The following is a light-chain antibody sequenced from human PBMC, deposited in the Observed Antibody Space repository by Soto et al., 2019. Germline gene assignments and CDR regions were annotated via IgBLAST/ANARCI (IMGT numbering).Light chain of an antibody. CDR2: EVF. J-gene: IGLJ2*01. Sequence: QSALTQPASVSGSLGQSITISCTGTRSDVGGYNYVSWYQQHPGKAPKLIIYEVFNRPSGVSTRFAGSKSANTASLTISGLQDEDDVDYSGSSYTSTTASVVFGVGTTVTVL. V-gene: IGLV2-14*01. CDR3: SSYTSTTASVV. CDR1: RSDVGGYNY.